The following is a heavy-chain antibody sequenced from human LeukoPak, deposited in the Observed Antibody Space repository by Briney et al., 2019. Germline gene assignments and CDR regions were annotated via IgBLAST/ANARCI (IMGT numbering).Heavy chain of an antibody. CDR1: GGSISSYY. CDR3: ATQRGNYYDSSGYYSWDY. V-gene: IGHV4-59*01. D-gene: IGHD3-22*01. Sequence: SETLSLTCTVSGGSISSYYWSWIRQPPGKGLEWIGYIYYSGSTNYNPSLKSRVTISVDTSKDQFSLKLSSVTAADTAVYYCATQRGNYYDSSGYYSWDYWGQGTLVTVSS. J-gene: IGHJ4*02. CDR2: IYYSGST.